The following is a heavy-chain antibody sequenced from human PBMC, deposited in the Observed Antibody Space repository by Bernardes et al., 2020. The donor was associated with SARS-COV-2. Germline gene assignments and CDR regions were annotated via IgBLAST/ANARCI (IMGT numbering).Heavy chain of an antibody. CDR2: ISSSSSTI. V-gene: IGHV3-48*01. J-gene: IGHJ4*02. CDR1: GFTFSSYS. D-gene: IGHD6-19*01. Sequence: GGSLRLSCVASGFTFSSYSMNWVRQAPGKGLEWVSYISSSSSTIYYADSVKGRFTISRDNARNSLYLQMNSLRAEDTAVYYCVPRAGIAVAGPFFDYWGQGTLVTGAS. CDR3: VPRAGIAVAGPFFDY.